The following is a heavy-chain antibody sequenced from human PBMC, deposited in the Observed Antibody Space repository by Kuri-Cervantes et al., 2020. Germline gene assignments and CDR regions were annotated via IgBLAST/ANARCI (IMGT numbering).Heavy chain of an antibody. CDR2: INPSGGST. CDR3: ASLLLGYDFWSGYYTGFEGDYYYMDV. CDR1: GYTFTSYY. J-gene: IGHJ6*03. Sequence: ASVKVSCKASGYTFTSYYMHWVRQAPGQGLEWMGIINPSGGSTSYAQKFQGRVTITADKSTSTAYMELSSLRSEDTAVYYCASLLLGYDFWSGYYTGFEGDYYYMDVWGNGTTVTVSS. V-gene: IGHV1-46*01. D-gene: IGHD3-3*01.